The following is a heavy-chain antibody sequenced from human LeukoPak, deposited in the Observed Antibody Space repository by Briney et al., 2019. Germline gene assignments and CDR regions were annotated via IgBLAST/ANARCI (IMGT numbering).Heavy chain of an antibody. CDR3: ARSGKWEPYDY. CDR1: GFAFSGYW. CDR2: IKQDGSEK. J-gene: IGHJ4*02. Sequence: GGSLRLSCAASGFAFSGYWMSWVRQAPGKGLEWVANIKQDGSEKYYVDSGKGRFTISRDNAKNSLFLQMNSLRAEDTAVYYCARSGKWEPYDYWGQGTLVTVSS. D-gene: IGHD1-26*01. V-gene: IGHV3-7*01.